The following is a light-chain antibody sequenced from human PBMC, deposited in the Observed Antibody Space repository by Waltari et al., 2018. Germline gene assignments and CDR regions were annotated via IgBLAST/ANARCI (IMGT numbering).Light chain of an antibody. J-gene: IGLJ3*02. CDR1: SSDVGGYNY. CDR3: GSYAGSNSWV. CDR2: DVS. V-gene: IGLV2-11*01. Sequence: QSALTQPRSVSGYPGQPVTISCTGTSSDVGGYNYVSWYQHHPGKAPKLLIYDVSKRPSGVPDRCSGSKSGNTASLTISGLQAEDEADYYCGSYAGSNSWVFGGGTKLTVL.